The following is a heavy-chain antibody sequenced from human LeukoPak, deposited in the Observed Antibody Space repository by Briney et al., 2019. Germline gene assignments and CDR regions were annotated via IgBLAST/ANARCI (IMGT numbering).Heavy chain of an antibody. D-gene: IGHD3-22*01. J-gene: IGHJ6*03. CDR1: GGSISSSNYY. V-gene: IGHV4-39*01. Sequence: SETLSLTRTVSGGSISSSNYYWGWIRQPPGKGLEWIGSIYYSGSTFYNPSLKSRVTISVDTSKNQFSLKLSSVTAADTAVYDRARSHSRGFYYLDVSGKGTTVTVSS. CDR2: IYYSGST. CDR3: ARSHSRGFYYLDV.